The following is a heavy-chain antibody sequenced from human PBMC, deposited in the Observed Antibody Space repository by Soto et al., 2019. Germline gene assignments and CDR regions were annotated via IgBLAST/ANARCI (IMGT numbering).Heavy chain of an antibody. D-gene: IGHD2-15*01. CDR2: TNHSGST. CDR1: GGSFSGYY. CDR3: ARGRVVVAATRLNWFDP. J-gene: IGHJ5*02. V-gene: IGHV4-34*01. Sequence: SETLSLTCAVYGGSFSGYYWRWIRQPPGKGLEWIGETNHSGSTKYNPSLKSRVTISVDTSNNQFSLKLSSVTAADTAVYYCARGRVVVAATRLNWFDPWGQGTLVTVSS.